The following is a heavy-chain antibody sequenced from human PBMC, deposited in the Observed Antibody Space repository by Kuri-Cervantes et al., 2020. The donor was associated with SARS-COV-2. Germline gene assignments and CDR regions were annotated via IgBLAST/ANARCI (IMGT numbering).Heavy chain of an antibody. Sequence: GGSLRLSCAASGFTFSSYGMHWVRQAPGKGLEWVAVIWYDGSNKYYADSVKGRFTISRDNSKNTLYLQMNSLRAEDTAVYYCARDYIAARPGLDYWGQGNRVTVSS. CDR1: GFTFSSYG. CDR3: ARDYIAARPGLDY. J-gene: IGHJ4*02. D-gene: IGHD6-6*01. CDR2: IWYDGSNK. V-gene: IGHV3-33*01.